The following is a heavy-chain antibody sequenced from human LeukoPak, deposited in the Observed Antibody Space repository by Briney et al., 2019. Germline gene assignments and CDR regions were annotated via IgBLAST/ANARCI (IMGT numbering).Heavy chain of an antibody. CDR3: AVGGATYDEGYMNCQH. V-gene: IGHV1-24*01. D-gene: IGHD1-26*01. Sequence: GASVSVSCMVSVYTLTELSMHWVRQAPGKGREWMGGLDHEDGETIYAQKFQGRVTMNEHTSTDTAYMELGSLRSEDTAVYYFAVGGATYDEGYMNCQHWGEGTLVSVSS. J-gene: IGHJ1*01. CDR2: LDHEDGET. CDR1: VYTLTELS.